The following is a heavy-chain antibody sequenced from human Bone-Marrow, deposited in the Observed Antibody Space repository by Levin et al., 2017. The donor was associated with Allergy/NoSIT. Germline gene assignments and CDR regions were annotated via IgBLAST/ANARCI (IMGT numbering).Heavy chain of an antibody. Sequence: PGGSLRLSCAASGLTVSSNYMSWVRQAPGRGLEWVSVIYSGGTTYYADSVRGRFTISRDNSKNTLYLQMNSLRAEDTAVYYCARVGYSSGYYAYYFDDWGQGTLVTVSS. J-gene: IGHJ4*02. CDR3: ARVGYSSGYYAYYFDD. CDR2: IYSGGTT. V-gene: IGHV3-53*01. D-gene: IGHD6-19*01. CDR1: GLTVSSNY.